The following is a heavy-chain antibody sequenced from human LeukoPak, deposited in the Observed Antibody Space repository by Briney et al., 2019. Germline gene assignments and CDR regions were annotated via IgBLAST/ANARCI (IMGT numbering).Heavy chain of an antibody. CDR2: VNWNGDST. D-gene: IGHD3-22*01. CDR1: GYTFSSYD. Sequence: GGSLRLSCAASGYTFSSYDMSWVRQAPGEGLEWVSGVNWNGDSTGYADSVKGRFTISRDNAKNSLYLQMNSLRAEDTALYYCARGSYYDDSSGLAPDYWGQGTLVTVSS. CDR3: ARGSYYDDSSGLAPDY. V-gene: IGHV3-20*04. J-gene: IGHJ4*02.